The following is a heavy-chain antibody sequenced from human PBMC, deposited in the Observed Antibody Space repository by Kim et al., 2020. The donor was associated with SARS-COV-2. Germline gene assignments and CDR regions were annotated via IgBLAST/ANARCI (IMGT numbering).Heavy chain of an antibody. CDR2: ISSSIDST. D-gene: IGHD6-13*01. J-gene: IGHJ4*01. CDR1: GFTFSDYY. CDR3: ARVSLGSSSWYYFDY. V-gene: IGHV3-11*05. Sequence: GGSLRLSCAASGFTFSDYYMSWIRQAPGKGLEWVSYISSSIDSTNYADSLKGRFTISRDNAKNSLYLQMNSLRADDTAVYYCARVSLGSSSWYYFDYWG.